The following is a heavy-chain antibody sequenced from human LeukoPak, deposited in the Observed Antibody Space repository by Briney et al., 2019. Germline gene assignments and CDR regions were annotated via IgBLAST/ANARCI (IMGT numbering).Heavy chain of an antibody. V-gene: IGHV3-53*01. CDR1: GFTVRSNY. J-gene: IGHJ4*02. D-gene: IGHD3-22*01. Sequence: GGSLRLSCAASGFTVRSNYMSWVRQAPGKGLEWVSVIYSGGSTYYADSVKGRFTISRDNSKNTLYLQMNSLRAEDTAVYYCAKVLHDSSGYSTCFDYWGQGTLVTVSS. CDR3: AKVLHDSSGYSTCFDY. CDR2: IYSGGST.